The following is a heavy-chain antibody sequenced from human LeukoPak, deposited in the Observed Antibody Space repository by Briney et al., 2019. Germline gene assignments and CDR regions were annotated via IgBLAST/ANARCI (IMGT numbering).Heavy chain of an antibody. CDR1: GGSISSGGYY. CDR2: IYYSGST. V-gene: IGHV4-31*03. Sequence: PQTLSLTCTVSGGSISSGGYYWSWIRQHPGKGLEWIGYIYYSGSTYYNPSLKSRVTISVDTSMNQFSLKLSSVTAADTAVYYCARDPLWFGEDDAFDIWGQGTMVTVSS. J-gene: IGHJ3*02. D-gene: IGHD3-10*01. CDR3: ARDPLWFGEDDAFDI.